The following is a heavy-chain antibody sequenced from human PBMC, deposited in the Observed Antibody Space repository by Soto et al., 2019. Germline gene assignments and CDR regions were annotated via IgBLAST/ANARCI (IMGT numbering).Heavy chain of an antibody. CDR1: DGSLGGGGCC. D-gene: IGHD5-18*01. Sequence: LCVTWSVADGSLGGGGCCWSRISQPPGKGLEWIGYIYRSGSTYYNPSLKSRVTMSLDTSKNQFSLNLSSVTAADTAVYYCARYSWIQTSNWFDPWGQGTLVTVSS. J-gene: IGHJ5*02. CDR2: IYRSGST. V-gene: IGHV4-30-4*01. CDR3: ARYSWIQTSNWFDP.